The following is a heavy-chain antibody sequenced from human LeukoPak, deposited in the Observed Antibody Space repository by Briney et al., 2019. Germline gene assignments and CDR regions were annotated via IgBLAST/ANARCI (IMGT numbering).Heavy chain of an antibody. J-gene: IGHJ6*02. D-gene: IGHD4-17*01. Sequence: GESLRLSCAASGFTFSSYSMNWVRQAPGKGLEWVSSISSSSSYIYYADSVKGRFTISRDNAKNSLYLQMNSLRAEDTAVYYCAGGDDPYYYYGMDVWGQGTTVTVSS. CDR3: AGGDDPYYYYGMDV. CDR2: ISSSSSYI. V-gene: IGHV3-21*01. CDR1: GFTFSSYS.